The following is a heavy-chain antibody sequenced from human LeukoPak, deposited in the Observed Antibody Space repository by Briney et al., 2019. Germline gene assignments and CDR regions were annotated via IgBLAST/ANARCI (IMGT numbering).Heavy chain of an antibody. Sequence: GASVKVSCKASGYTFTGYYMHWVRQAPGQGLEWMGWINPNSGGTNYAQKFQGRVTMTRDTSISTAYMELSRLRSDDTAVYYCASLPTGGYHGNAFDIWGQGTMVTVSS. CDR1: GYTFTGYY. J-gene: IGHJ3*02. V-gene: IGHV1-2*02. CDR3: ASLPTGGYHGNAFDI. CDR2: INPNSGGT. D-gene: IGHD3-10*01.